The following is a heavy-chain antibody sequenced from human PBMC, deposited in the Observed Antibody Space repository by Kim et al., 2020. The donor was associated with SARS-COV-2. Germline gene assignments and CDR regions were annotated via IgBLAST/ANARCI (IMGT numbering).Heavy chain of an antibody. V-gene: IGHV3-15*01. CDR1: GFTFSNAW. CDR2: IKSKTDGGTT. D-gene: IGHD5-12*01. CDR3: TGVATPIVADY. Sequence: GGSLRLSCAASGFTFSNAWMSWVRQAPGKGLERVGRIKSKTDGGTTDYAAPVKGRFTISRDDSKNTLYLQMNSLKTEDTAVYYCTGVATPIVADYWGQGTLVTVSS. J-gene: IGHJ4*02.